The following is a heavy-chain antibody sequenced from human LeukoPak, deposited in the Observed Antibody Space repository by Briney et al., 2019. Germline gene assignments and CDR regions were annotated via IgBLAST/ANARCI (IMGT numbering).Heavy chain of an antibody. Sequence: GGSLRLSCAASGFTLSSYAMSWVRQAPGKGLEWVSAISGSGGSTYYADSVKGRFTISRDNSKNTLYLQMNSLRAEDTAVYYCAKDPSGSGSSRGVSDYWGQGTLVTVSS. J-gene: IGHJ4*02. CDR2: ISGSGGST. CDR3: AKDPSGSGSSRGVSDY. D-gene: IGHD1-26*01. V-gene: IGHV3-23*01. CDR1: GFTLSSYA.